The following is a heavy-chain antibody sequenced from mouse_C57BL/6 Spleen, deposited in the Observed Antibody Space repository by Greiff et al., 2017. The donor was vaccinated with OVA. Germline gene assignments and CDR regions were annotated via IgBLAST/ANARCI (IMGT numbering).Heavy chain of an antibody. CDR1: GFTFSSYA. J-gene: IGHJ4*01. CDR2: ISDGGSYT. Sequence: EVKLMESGGGLVKPGGSLKLSCAASGFTFSSYAMSWVRQTPEKRLEWVATISDGGSYTYYPDNVKGRFTISRDNAKNNLYLQMSHLKSEDTAMYYCARDERDGYYPPMDYWGQGTSVTVSS. V-gene: IGHV5-4*01. CDR3: ARDERDGYYPPMDY. D-gene: IGHD2-3*01.